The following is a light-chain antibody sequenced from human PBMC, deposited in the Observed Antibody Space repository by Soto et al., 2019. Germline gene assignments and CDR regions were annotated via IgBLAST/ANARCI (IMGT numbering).Light chain of an antibody. Sequence: EIVLTQSPGTLALSPGERATLSCRASQSVSRNLAWYQQKPGQAPRLLIYGASTRATGIPARFSGSGSGTEFTLTISSLQYEDFAVHYCQQYNNWPAITFGQGTRLEIK. V-gene: IGKV3D-15*01. J-gene: IGKJ5*01. CDR2: GAS. CDR1: QSVSRN. CDR3: QQYNNWPAIT.